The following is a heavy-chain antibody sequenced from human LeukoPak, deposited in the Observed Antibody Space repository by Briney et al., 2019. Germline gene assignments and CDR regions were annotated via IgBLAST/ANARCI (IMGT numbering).Heavy chain of an antibody. Sequence: PSETLSLTCTVSGGSISNGGYYWSWIRQHPGKGLEWIGYIYYSGSTYYNPSLESRVTMSVDTSKNQFSLNLSSVTAADTAVYYCARSPPYCSTTSCHYFDYWGQGTLVTVSS. CDR2: IYYSGST. J-gene: IGHJ4*02. CDR3: ARSPPYCSTTSCHYFDY. D-gene: IGHD2-2*01. CDR1: GGSISNGGYY. V-gene: IGHV4-31*03.